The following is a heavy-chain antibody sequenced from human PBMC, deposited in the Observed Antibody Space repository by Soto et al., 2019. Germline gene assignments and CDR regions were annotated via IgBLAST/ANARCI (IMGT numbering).Heavy chain of an antibody. Sequence: ASVKVSCKASGYTFTSYAMHWVRQAPGQRLEWMGWINAGNGNTKYSQKFQGRVTITRDTSASTAYMELRSLRSDDTAVYYCARDHHGDYSSDYWGQGTLVTVS. J-gene: IGHJ4*02. CDR2: INAGNGNT. V-gene: IGHV1-3*01. D-gene: IGHD2-21*02. CDR3: ARDHHGDYSSDY. CDR1: GYTFTSYA.